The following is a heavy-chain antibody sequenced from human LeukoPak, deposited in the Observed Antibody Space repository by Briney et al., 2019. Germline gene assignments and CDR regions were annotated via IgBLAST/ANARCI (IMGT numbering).Heavy chain of an antibody. D-gene: IGHD1-1*01. V-gene: IGHV5-51*01. Sequence: GESLKISCKGSGYNFTSSWIGWVRQMPGKGLEWMGIIYPGDSDTRYSPSSQGQVTISADKSISTAYLQWSSLSTSDTAMYYCARYTDHYYFDYWGQGTLVTVST. CDR2: IYPGDSDT. CDR3: ARYTDHYYFDY. CDR1: GYNFTSSW. J-gene: IGHJ4*02.